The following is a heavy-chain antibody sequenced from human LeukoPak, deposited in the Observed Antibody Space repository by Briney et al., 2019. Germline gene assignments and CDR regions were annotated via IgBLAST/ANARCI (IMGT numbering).Heavy chain of an antibody. CDR3: GRHDGTGRDDAFDV. J-gene: IGHJ3*01. CDR1: GFTISSGPYY. Sequence: SETLSLTCPVSGFTISSGPYYWGWIGQPPGQGRVCIRSISYSGNTYYNPSLGGLVTISVDLSNTQFSLKLTSVTAADTAVYCWGRHDGTGRDDAFDVWGQGTMLTVSS. D-gene: IGHD2-8*02. CDR2: ISYSGNT. V-gene: IGHV4-39*01.